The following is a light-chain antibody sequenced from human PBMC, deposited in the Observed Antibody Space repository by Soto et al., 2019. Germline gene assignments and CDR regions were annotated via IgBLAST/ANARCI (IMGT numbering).Light chain of an antibody. CDR1: SSDGGGYNY. V-gene: IGLV2-8*01. CDR3: SSFAGSNNYV. Sequence: QSALTQPPSASRSPGQSVTISCTGTSSDGGGYNYVSWYQQHLGKAPKLMIYGVSKRPSGVPDRFSGSKSGNPASLAVSGLLTEDETDYFCSSFAGSNNYVFGPGPNVNVL. CDR2: GVS. J-gene: IGLJ1*01.